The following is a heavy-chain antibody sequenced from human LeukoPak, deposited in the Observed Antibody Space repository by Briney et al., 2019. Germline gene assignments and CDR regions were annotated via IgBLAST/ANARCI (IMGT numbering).Heavy chain of an antibody. Sequence: SETLSLTCAVYGGSFSGYFWSWIRQPPGKGLEWIGEINHSGSTNYNPSLKSRVTISVDTSKNQFSLKLSSVTAADTAVYYCARRSGERRGYDLQRWGQGTLVTVSS. D-gene: IGHD5-12*01. CDR2: INHSGST. V-gene: IGHV4-34*01. J-gene: IGHJ4*02. CDR3: ARRSGERRGYDLQR. CDR1: GGSFSGYF.